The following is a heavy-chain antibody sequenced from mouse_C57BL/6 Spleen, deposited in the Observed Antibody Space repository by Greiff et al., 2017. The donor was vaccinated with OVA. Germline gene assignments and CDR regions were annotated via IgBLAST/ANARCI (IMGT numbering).Heavy chain of an antibody. J-gene: IGHJ2*01. V-gene: IGHV1-81*01. Sequence: QVQLQQSGAELARPGASVKLSCKASGYTFTSYGISWVKQRTGQGLEWIGAIDPRSGNTSYNEKFKGKATLTADKSSSTAYMELRSLTSEDSAVYSGAREDYGSNLDYWGQGTTLTVSS. CDR1: GYTFTSYG. CDR3: AREDYGSNLDY. D-gene: IGHD1-1*01. CDR2: IDPRSGNT.